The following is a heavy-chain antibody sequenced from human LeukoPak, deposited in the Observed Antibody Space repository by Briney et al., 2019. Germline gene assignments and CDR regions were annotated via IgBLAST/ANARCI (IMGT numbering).Heavy chain of an antibody. Sequence: GGSLRLSCAASGFTFSSYAMSWVRQAPGKGLEWVSAICGSGGSTYYAHSVKGRSPLTRDHSKNTLYLQMNSLRAEDTAVYYCAKDGDQWLPTYFFDYWGQGTLVTVSS. CDR1: GFTFSSYA. V-gene: IGHV3-23*01. J-gene: IGHJ4*02. D-gene: IGHD6-19*01. CDR3: AKDGDQWLPTYFFDY. CDR2: ICGSGGST.